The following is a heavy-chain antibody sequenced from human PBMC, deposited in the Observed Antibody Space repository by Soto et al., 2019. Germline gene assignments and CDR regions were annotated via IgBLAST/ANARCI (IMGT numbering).Heavy chain of an antibody. Sequence: GASVKVSCKASGYTFTSYDINWVRQATGQGLEWMGWMNPNSGNTGYAQKFQGRVTMTRNTSISTAYMELSSLRSEDTAVYYCARVSHWSSWSLDYYGMDVWGQGTTVTVSS. CDR2: MNPNSGNT. V-gene: IGHV1-8*01. CDR1: GYTFTSYD. D-gene: IGHD6-13*01. J-gene: IGHJ6*02. CDR3: ARVSHWSSWSLDYYGMDV.